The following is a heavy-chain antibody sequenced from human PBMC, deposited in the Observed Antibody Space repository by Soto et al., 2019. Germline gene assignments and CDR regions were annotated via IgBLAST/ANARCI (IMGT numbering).Heavy chain of an antibody. D-gene: IGHD2-2*01. CDR3: ARDVDFCSCSFCYEGDLNDS. CDR1: GYTFISYG. Sequence: ASVKVSCKASGYTFISYGISWVRQTSGQGLEWMGWISTYNGNTNYAQRFQGRVSMTTDTSTSTAYMEMRSLRTDDTAIYYCARDVDFCSCSFCYEGDLNDSWGQGSRVSGSS. J-gene: IGHJ4*02. V-gene: IGHV1-18*01. CDR2: ISTYNGNT.